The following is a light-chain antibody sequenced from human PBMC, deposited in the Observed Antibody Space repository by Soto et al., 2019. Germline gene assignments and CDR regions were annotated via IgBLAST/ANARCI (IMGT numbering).Light chain of an antibody. J-gene: IGKJ4*01. V-gene: IGKV1-9*01. CDR1: QGISSF. CDR2: AAS. CDR3: QKLESYPST. Sequence: ASLGDRVTLTCRASQGISSFLAWYQQKPGKAPKLLIYAASTLQIGVPSRFSGSGSGTDFTLTISRLQPEDFATYYCQKLESYPSTFGGGTKVDIK.